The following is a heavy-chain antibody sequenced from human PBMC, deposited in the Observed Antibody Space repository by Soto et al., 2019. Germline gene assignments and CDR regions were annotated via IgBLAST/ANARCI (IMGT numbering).Heavy chain of an antibody. Sequence: QVQLVQSGAEVKKPGSSVKVSCKASGGTFSSYAISWVRQAPGQGLEWMGGIIPIFGTANYAQKFQDRVTITADKSTSTAYMELSSLRSEDTAVYYCARVWRGPKIRNWFDPWGQGTLVTVSS. CDR1: GGTFSSYA. V-gene: IGHV1-69*06. CDR3: ARVWRGPKIRNWFDP. J-gene: IGHJ5*02. CDR2: IIPIFGTA. D-gene: IGHD2-21*01.